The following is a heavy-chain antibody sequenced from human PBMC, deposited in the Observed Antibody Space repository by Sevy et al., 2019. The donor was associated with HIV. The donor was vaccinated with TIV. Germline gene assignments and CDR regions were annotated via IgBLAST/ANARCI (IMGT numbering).Heavy chain of an antibody. CDR1: GFAFRDSA. D-gene: IGHD4-17*01. Sequence: GGSLRLSCEASGFAFRDSAIHWVRQSPGKGLEWVALISHGGSYEYYVDSVKGRFTVSSDRSKNILYLQMDSLRAEDTAVYYCARMVSGGLRWELIKENAFDIWGQGPAVTVSS. CDR2: ISHGGSYE. CDR3: ARMVSGGLRWELIKENAFDI. V-gene: IGHV3-30-3*01. J-gene: IGHJ3*02.